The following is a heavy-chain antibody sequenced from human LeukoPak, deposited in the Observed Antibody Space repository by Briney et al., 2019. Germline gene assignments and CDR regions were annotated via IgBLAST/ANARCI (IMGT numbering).Heavy chain of an antibody. CDR3: ARESHSKYAFDI. J-gene: IGHJ3*02. Sequence: SETLSLACTVSGGSISSYYWSWIRQPPGKGLEWIGYIYYSGSTNYNPSLKSRVTISVDTSKNQFSLKLSSVTAADTAVYYCARESHSKYAFDIWGQGTMVTVSS. V-gene: IGHV4-59*01. CDR2: IYYSGST. CDR1: GGSISSYY. D-gene: IGHD2/OR15-2a*01.